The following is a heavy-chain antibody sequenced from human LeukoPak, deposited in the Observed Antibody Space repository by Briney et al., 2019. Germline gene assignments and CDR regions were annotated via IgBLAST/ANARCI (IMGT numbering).Heavy chain of an antibody. CDR2: IYYSGST. CDR3: ARDKTETMENPILWFDP. D-gene: IGHD1-14*01. V-gene: IGHV4-59*01. J-gene: IGHJ5*02. Sequence: SETLSLTCTVSGGSISSYYWSWIRQPPGKGLEWIGYIYYSGSTNYNPSLKSRVTISVDTSKNQFSLKLSSVTAADTAVYYCARDKTETMENPILWFDPWGQGTLVTVSS. CDR1: GGSISSYY.